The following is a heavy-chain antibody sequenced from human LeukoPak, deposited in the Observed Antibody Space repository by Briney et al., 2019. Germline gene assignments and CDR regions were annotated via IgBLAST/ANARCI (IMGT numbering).Heavy chain of an antibody. D-gene: IGHD3-22*01. V-gene: IGHV1-18*01. Sequence: ASVKVSCKASGYTFTSYGISWVRQAPGQGLEWMGWISAYNGNTNYAQKLQGRVTMTTDTSTSTAYMELRSLRSDDTAVYYCASIITQWNGVWFDPWGQGTLVTVSS. J-gene: IGHJ5*02. CDR2: ISAYNGNT. CDR1: GYTFTSYG. CDR3: ASIITQWNGVWFDP.